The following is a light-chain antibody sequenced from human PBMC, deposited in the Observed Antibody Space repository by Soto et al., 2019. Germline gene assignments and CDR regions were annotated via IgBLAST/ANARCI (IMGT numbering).Light chain of an antibody. CDR3: SSYTSSTTLSVV. Sequence: QSALTQPASVSGSPAQSITISCTGTSSDVGGYNYVSWYQQHPGKAPKLMIYGVTNRPSGVSNRFSGSKSGNTASLTISGLQAEDEADYYCSSYTSSTTLSVVFGGGTKLTVL. CDR2: GVT. J-gene: IGLJ2*01. V-gene: IGLV2-14*01. CDR1: SSDVGGYNY.